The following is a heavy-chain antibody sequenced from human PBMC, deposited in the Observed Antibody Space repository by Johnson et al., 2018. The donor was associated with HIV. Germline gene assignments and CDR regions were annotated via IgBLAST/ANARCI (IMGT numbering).Heavy chain of an antibody. V-gene: IGHV3-20*04. Sequence: VQLVESGGGVVQPGRSLRLSCAASGFTFSSYGMTWVRQAPGKGLEWVSGIDWNGGSSGYADSVKGRFSISRDNGKNSLYLQMNSLRAEDTALYYCARGAYSSSWHASDASDIWGQGTMVTVSS. CDR1: GFTFSSYG. J-gene: IGHJ3*02. CDR2: IDWNGGSS. D-gene: IGHD6-13*01. CDR3: ARGAYSSSWHASDASDI.